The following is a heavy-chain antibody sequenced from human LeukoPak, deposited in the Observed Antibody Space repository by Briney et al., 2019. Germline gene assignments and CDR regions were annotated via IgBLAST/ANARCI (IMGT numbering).Heavy chain of an antibody. J-gene: IGHJ4*02. CDR3: ARGSVWYYFDY. V-gene: IGHV1-18*01. CDR1: GYTFTSYG. Sequence: ASVKVSCKASGYTFTSYGISWVRQAPGQGLEWMGWVSAYNGNTNYAQKFQGRVTMTRDTSISTAYMELSRLRSDDTAVYYCARGSVWYYFDYWGQGALVTVSS. CDR2: VSAYNGNT. D-gene: IGHD3-10*01.